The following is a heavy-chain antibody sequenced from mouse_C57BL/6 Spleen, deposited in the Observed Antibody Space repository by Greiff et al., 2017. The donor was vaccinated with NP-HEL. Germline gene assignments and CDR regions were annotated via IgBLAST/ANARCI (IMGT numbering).Heavy chain of an antibody. J-gene: IGHJ3*01. Sequence: VQLKESGGGLVKPGGSLKLSCAASGFTFSSYAMSWVRQTPEKRLEWVATISDGGSYTYYPDNVKGRFTISRDNAKNNLYLQMSHLKSEDTAMYYCARGNWDLAYWGQGTLVTVSA. D-gene: IGHD4-1*01. CDR2: ISDGGSYT. V-gene: IGHV5-4*01. CDR3: ARGNWDLAY. CDR1: GFTFSSYA.